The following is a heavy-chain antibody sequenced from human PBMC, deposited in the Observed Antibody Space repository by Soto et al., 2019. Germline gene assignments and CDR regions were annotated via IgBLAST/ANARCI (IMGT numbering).Heavy chain of an antibody. Sequence: QVQLVQSGAEVKKPGASVKVSCTASGYTFTSYGVTWVRQAPGQGLEWMGWISGYNGNTNYAQKRQGRVAMTTDTSTSTAYMGLRSLRSDVTAVYYCARAGKYYSGSGSPYYYGMDVWGQGITVTVSS. V-gene: IGHV1-18*04. CDR2: ISGYNGNT. CDR3: ARAGKYYSGSGSPYYYGMDV. J-gene: IGHJ6*02. D-gene: IGHD3-10*01. CDR1: GYTFTSYG.